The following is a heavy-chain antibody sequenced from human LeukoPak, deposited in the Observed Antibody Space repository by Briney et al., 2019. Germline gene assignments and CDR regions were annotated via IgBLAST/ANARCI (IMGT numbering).Heavy chain of an antibody. Sequence: PSETLSLTCTVSGGSISGSSYYWGWIRQPPGKGLEWIGSMYYSGSTYYNPSLKSRVTISVDTSKNQFSLNLSSVTAADTAVYYCVRGGVIVNYYRGEGTLVTVSS. CDR1: GGSISGSSYY. D-gene: IGHD3-16*02. V-gene: IGHV4-39*01. J-gene: IGHJ4*02. CDR3: VRGGVIVNYY. CDR2: MYYSGST.